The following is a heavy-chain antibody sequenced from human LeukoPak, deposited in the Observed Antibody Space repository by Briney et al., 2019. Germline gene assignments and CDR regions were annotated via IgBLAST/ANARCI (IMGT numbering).Heavy chain of an antibody. D-gene: IGHD4-17*01. CDR2: ISGSGGTT. J-gene: IGHJ4*02. Sequence: GGSLRLSCAASGFTFSRFAMSWVRQAPGKGPEWVSTISGSGGTTNYADSVKGRFTFSRDNSKNTLYLQMNSLRAEDTAVYYCAKDLPDYGDYIEGYWGQGTLVTVSS. CDR1: GFTFSRFA. V-gene: IGHV3-23*01. CDR3: AKDLPDYGDYIEGY.